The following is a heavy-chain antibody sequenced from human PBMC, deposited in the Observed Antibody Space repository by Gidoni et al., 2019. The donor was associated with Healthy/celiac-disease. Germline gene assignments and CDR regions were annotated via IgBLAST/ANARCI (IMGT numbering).Heavy chain of an antibody. J-gene: IGHJ6*02. V-gene: IGHV3-23*01. CDR3: AKDQLPQAGYYGMDV. CDR2: IRGSGGST. CDR1: GFTFSSYA. Sequence: EVQLLESAGGLVQPGGSLRLSCAASGFTFSSYAMSWVRQAPGKGLEWVSAIRGSGGSTYYADSVKGRFTISRDNSKNTLYLQMNSLRAEDTAVYYCAKDQLPQAGYYGMDVWGQGTTVTVSS. D-gene: IGHD2-2*01.